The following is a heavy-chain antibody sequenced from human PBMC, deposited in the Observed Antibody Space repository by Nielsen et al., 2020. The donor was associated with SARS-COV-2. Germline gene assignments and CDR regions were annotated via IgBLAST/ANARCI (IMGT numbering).Heavy chain of an antibody. CDR3: ARHLRGYIDY. CDR1: GGSFNA. V-gene: IGHV1-69*06. Sequence: SVKVSCKASGGSFNAISWVRQTPGQGLEWMGGIVPSSDTTTYAQKFQGRVTITAEKSRRIVYMEMRSLRSEDTAVYYCARHLRGYIDYWGQGTLVTVSS. J-gene: IGHJ4*02. CDR2: IVPSSDTT.